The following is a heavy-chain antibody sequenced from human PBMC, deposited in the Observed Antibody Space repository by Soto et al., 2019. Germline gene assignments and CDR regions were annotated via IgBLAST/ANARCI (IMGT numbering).Heavy chain of an antibody. CDR2: INSDGSST. D-gene: IGHD3-9*01. V-gene: IGHV3-74*01. Sequence: EVQLVESGGGLVQPGGSLRLSCAASGFTFSSYWMHWVRQAPGKGLVWVSRINSDGSSTSYADSVKGRFTISRDNAKNTVYLQMNSLRAEDTAVYYCAIVSLTVYYYGMDVWGQGTTVTVSS. CDR1: GFTFSSYW. J-gene: IGHJ6*02. CDR3: AIVSLTVYYYGMDV.